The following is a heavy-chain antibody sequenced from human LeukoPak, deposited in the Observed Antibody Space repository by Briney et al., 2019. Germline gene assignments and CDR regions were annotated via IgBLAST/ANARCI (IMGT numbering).Heavy chain of an antibody. Sequence: PGRSLRLSCAASGFTFSNYFMHWVRQAPGKGLEWVADIASDGSHTFYVESGKGRFTISRDNSKNALYLQMNSLGPEDTAVYFCARERQDTVIHSGAFDIWGQGTMVTVSS. D-gene: IGHD2-21*02. J-gene: IGHJ3*02. CDR2: IASDGSHT. CDR3: ARERQDTVIHSGAFDI. CDR1: GFTFSNYF. V-gene: IGHV3-30-3*01.